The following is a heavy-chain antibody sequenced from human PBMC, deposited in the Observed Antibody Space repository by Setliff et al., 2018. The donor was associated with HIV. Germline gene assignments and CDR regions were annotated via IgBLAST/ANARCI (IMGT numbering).Heavy chain of an antibody. CDR2: ISGGGGST. D-gene: IGHD4-17*01. CDR3: ARDHRDYGRPYYYAMDV. CDR1: GFTFSNFA. Sequence: PGGSLRLSCAASGFTFSNFAMSWVRQAPGKGLEWVSGISGGGGSTYYADSVKGRFTISRDNAKNSLYLQMNSLRAEDTAVYYCARDHRDYGRPYYYAMDVWGQGTTVTVSS. V-gene: IGHV3-23*01. J-gene: IGHJ6*02.